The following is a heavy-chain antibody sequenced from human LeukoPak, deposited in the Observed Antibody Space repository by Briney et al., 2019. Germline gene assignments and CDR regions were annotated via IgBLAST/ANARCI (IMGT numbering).Heavy chain of an antibody. CDR3: AKAGVRDSSGWYYFDY. D-gene: IGHD6-19*01. J-gene: IGHJ4*02. Sequence: GRSLRLSCAASGFTFDDYAMHWVRQAPGKGLEWVSGISWNSGSIGYADPVKGRSTISRDNAKNSLYLQMNSLRAEDMALYYCAKAGVRDSSGWYYFDYWGQGTLVTVSS. CDR2: ISWNSGSI. CDR1: GFTFDDYA. V-gene: IGHV3-9*03.